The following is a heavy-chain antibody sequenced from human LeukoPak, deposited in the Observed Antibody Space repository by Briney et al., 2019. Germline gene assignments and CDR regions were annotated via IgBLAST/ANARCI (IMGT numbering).Heavy chain of an antibody. D-gene: IGHD1-14*01. V-gene: IGHV4-59*01. CDR3: ASGTYGTLFF. CDR1: GGSISGYY. Sequence: PSETLSLTCTVSGGSISGYYWTWIRQPPGKGLEWIGYIAYSGSTNDNPSLQSRVTMSVDSSKNQFSLQLSTVTSADTATYYCASGTYGTLFFWGQGTLVPVSS. J-gene: IGHJ4*02. CDR2: IAYSGST.